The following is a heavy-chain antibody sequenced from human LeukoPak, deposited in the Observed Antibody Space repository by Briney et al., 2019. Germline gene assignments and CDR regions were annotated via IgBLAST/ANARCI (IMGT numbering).Heavy chain of an antibody. CDR1: GGSFSGYY. V-gene: IGHV4-34*01. Sequence: SETLSLTCAVYGGSFSGYYWSWIRQPPGKGLEWIGEINHSGSTNYNPSLKSRVTISVDTSKNQFSLKLSSVTAADTAVYYCARGRSALVLWFGELIGYFDYWGQGTLVTVSS. CDR3: ARGRSALVLWFGELIGYFDY. J-gene: IGHJ4*02. CDR2: INHSGST. D-gene: IGHD3-10*01.